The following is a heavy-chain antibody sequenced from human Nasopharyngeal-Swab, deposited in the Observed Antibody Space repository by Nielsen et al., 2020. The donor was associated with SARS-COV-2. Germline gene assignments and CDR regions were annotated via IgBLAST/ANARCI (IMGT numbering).Heavy chain of an antibody. Sequence: GESLKISCAASWFTVSSNYMSWVRQAPGKGLEWVSVIYSGGSTYYADSVKGRFTISRDNSKNTLYLQMNSLRAEDTAVYYCAKGGDGYNYGPDAFDIWGQGTMVTVSS. D-gene: IGHD5-24*01. J-gene: IGHJ3*02. V-gene: IGHV3-53*05. CDR1: WFTVSSNY. CDR3: AKGGDGYNYGPDAFDI. CDR2: IYSGGST.